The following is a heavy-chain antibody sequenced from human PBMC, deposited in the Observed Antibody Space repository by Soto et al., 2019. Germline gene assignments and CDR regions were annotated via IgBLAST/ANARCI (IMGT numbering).Heavy chain of an antibody. Sequence: PGGSLRLSCTASGFPFSSYEINWVRQAPGMGLAWVSYVSSSGDTMFYADSVKGRFTVSRVNAKNSLFLQMNGLRVEDTAVYYCARQNSGDYYYCGMDVWGPGATVTVSS. V-gene: IGHV3-48*03. D-gene: IGHD2-21*01. CDR2: VSSSGDTM. CDR1: GFPFSSYE. J-gene: IGHJ6*02. CDR3: ARQNSGDYYYCGMDV.